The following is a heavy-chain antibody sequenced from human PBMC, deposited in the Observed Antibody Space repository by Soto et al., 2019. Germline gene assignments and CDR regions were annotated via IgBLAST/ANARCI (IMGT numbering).Heavy chain of an antibody. CDR3: AREILYGSGSSSYGMDV. J-gene: IGHJ6*02. V-gene: IGHV1-2*04. CDR2: INPNSGGT. D-gene: IGHD3-10*01. Sequence: ASVKVSCKASGYTFTGYYMHWVRQAPGQGLEWMGWINPNSGGTNYAQKFQGWVTMTRDTSISTAYMELSRLRSDDAAVYYCAREILYGSGSSSYGMDVWGQGTTVTVSS. CDR1: GYTFTGYY.